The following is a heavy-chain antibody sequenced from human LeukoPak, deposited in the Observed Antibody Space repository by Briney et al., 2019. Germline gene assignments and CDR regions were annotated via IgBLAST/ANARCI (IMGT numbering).Heavy chain of an antibody. CDR2: IHSNGNS. J-gene: IGHJ6*03. CDR3: ASLRAISYYSYYMDL. Sequence: PSETLSLTCSVSGGSISSSTYFWGWIRQPPGKGLEFIASIHSNGNSYFNPSLKSRLTISVDTSKNQFSLRLSSVTAADTAVYYCASLRAISYYSYYMDLWGKGTTVTVSS. CDR1: GGSISSSTYF. V-gene: IGHV4-39*07. D-gene: IGHD2/OR15-2a*01.